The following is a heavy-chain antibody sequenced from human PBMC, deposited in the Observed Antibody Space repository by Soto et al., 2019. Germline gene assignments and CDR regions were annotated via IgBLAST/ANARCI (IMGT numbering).Heavy chain of an antibody. Sequence: SETLSLTCAVSGGSISSGGYSWSWIRQPPGKGLEWIGYIYHSGSTYYNPSLKSRVTISVDGSKNQFSLKLSSVTAADTAVYYCARDGKVSGSATHWFDPWGQGTLVTVSS. V-gene: IGHV4-30-2*01. CDR3: ARDGKVSGSATHWFDP. J-gene: IGHJ5*02. CDR1: GGSISSGGYS. D-gene: IGHD1-26*01. CDR2: IYHSGST.